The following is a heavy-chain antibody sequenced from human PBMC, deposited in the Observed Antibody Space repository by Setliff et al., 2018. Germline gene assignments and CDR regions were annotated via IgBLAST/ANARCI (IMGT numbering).Heavy chain of an antibody. V-gene: IGHV4-59*01. CDR2: VYYSGTA. D-gene: IGHD3-10*01. CDR1: DGSLSTYY. Sequence: PSETLSLTCTVSDGSLSTYYWRWIRQPPGKGLEFIGYVYYSGTANYSPSLRSRLTISVDTSKNQFSLKLRSVTAADTAVYYCATDLAIRGVQFDYWGRGTLVTVSS. CDR3: ATDLAIRGVQFDY. J-gene: IGHJ4*02.